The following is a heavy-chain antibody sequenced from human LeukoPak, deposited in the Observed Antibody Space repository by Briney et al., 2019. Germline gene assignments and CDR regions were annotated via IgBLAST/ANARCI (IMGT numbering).Heavy chain of an antibody. CDR3: ARPSSAVNTKGLDS. V-gene: IGHV3-53*01. Sequence: GGSLRLSCAASGFAVSSNYMTWVRQAPGKGLEWVSVVYSGGSTEHADSVKGRFTISRDNSKNTLYLQMNSLRAEDTAVYYCARPSSAVNTKGLDSWGQGTLVTVSS. J-gene: IGHJ4*02. CDR2: VYSGGST. CDR1: GFAVSSNY. D-gene: IGHD6-13*01.